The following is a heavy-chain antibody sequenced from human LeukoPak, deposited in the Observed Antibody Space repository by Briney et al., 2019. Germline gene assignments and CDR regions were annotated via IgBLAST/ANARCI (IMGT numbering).Heavy chain of an antibody. D-gene: IGHD5-12*01. CDR3: ARAFRATIFATSPFDY. J-gene: IGHJ4*02. Sequence: GGSLRLSCAASGFTFSSYEMNWVRQAPGKGLEWVSYISSSGSTIYYADSVKGRFTISRDNAKNSLYLQMNSLRAEDTAVYYCARAFRATIFATSPFDYWGQGTLVTVSS. CDR1: GFTFSSYE. CDR2: ISSSGSTI. V-gene: IGHV3-48*03.